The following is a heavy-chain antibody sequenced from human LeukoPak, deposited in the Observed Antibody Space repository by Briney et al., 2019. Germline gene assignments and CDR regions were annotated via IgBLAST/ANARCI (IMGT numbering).Heavy chain of an antibody. Sequence: SETLSLTCTVSGGSISSGGYYWSWIRQHPGKGLEWIGYIYGSGSTYYNPALKSRFTISGDTSKNQFSLSLSSVTAADTAVYFCASYRNGWYFDLWGRGTQVTVSS. D-gene: IGHD3-16*02. CDR2: IYGSGST. V-gene: IGHV4-31*03. CDR1: GGSISSGGYY. J-gene: IGHJ2*01. CDR3: ASYRNGWYFDL.